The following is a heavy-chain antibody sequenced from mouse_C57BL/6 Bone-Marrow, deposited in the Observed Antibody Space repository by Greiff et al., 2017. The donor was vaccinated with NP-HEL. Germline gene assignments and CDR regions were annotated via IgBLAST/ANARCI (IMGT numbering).Heavy chain of an antibody. CDR2: IYPGSGST. Sequence: KLQQPGAELVKPGASVKMSCKASGYTFTSYWITWVKQRPGQGLEWIGDIYPGSGSTNYNEKFKSKATLTVDTSSSTAYMQLSSLTSEDSAVYYCARWGAFYYDYDGRDAMDYWGQGTSVTVSS. D-gene: IGHD2-4*01. J-gene: IGHJ4*01. V-gene: IGHV1-55*01. CDR3: ARWGAFYYDYDGRDAMDY. CDR1: GYTFTSYW.